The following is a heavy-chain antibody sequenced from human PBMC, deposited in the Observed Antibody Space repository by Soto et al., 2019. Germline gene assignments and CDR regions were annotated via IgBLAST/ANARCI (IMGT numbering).Heavy chain of an antibody. CDR1: GGTFSSYA. CDR3: ARDPIVVVQAAIYYYGMDV. D-gene: IGHD2-2*02. J-gene: IGHJ6*02. CDR2: IIPIFGTA. Sequence: GASVKVSCKASGGTFSSYAISWVRQAPGQGLEWMGGIIPIFGTANYAQKFQGRVTITADKSTSTAYMELSSLRSEDTAVYSCARDPIVVVQAAIYYYGMDVWGQGTTVTVSS. V-gene: IGHV1-69*06.